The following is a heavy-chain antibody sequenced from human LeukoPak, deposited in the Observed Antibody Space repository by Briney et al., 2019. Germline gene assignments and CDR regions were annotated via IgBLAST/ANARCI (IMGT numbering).Heavy chain of an antibody. Sequence: SETLSLTCTVYGGSISSYYWSWIRQPPGKGLEWIGYIYYSGSTNYNPSLKSRVTISVDTSKNQFSLKLSSVTAADTAVYYCARGPPGEAFDIWGQGTMVTVSS. J-gene: IGHJ3*02. D-gene: IGHD7-27*01. CDR3: ARGPPGEAFDI. CDR2: IYYSGST. CDR1: GGSISSYY. V-gene: IGHV4-59*12.